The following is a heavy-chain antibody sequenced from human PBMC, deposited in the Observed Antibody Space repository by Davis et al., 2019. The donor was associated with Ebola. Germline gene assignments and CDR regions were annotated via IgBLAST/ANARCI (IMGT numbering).Heavy chain of an antibody. V-gene: IGHV1-18*01. D-gene: IGHD2-15*01. CDR2: ISAYNGNT. CDR1: GYTFTSYG. CDR3: ARSRGVVVVANPFDP. J-gene: IGHJ5*02. Sequence: ASVKVSCKASGYTFTSYGISWVRQAPGQGLEWMGWISAYNGNTNYAQKLQGRVTMTTDTSTSTAYMELRSLRSDDTAVYYCARSRGVVVVANPFDPWGQGTLVTVSS.